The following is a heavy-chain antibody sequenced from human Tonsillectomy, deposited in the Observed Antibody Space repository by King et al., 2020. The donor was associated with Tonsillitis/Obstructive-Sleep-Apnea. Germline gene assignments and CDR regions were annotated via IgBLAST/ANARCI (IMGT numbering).Heavy chain of an antibody. Sequence: VQLVESGGGLVQPGGSLRLSCAASGFTFSSYAMNWVRQAPGKGLEWVSVISGRGSSTPSADSVKGRFTISRDSSKNMLYLQMNSLKAEDTAVYYCGNSGTSFPDDYWGQGTLVTVSS. CDR3: GNSGTSFPDDY. CDR1: GFTFSSYA. CDR2: ISGRGSST. D-gene: IGHD2-2*01. J-gene: IGHJ4*02. V-gene: IGHV3-23*04.